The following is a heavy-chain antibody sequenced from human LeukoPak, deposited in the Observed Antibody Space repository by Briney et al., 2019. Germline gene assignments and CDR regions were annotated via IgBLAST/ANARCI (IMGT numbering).Heavy chain of an antibody. J-gene: IGHJ4*02. V-gene: IGHV3-9*01. CDR2: LSWNSGSI. CDR1: GFTFDDYG. CDR3: AKEWGYCSSTSCPFDY. Sequence: GGSLRLSCAASGFTFDDYGMHWVRQAPGKGLEWVSGLSWNSGSIDYADSVKGRFTISRDNAKNSLYLQMNSLRAEDTALYYCAKEWGYCSSTSCPFDYWGQGTLVTVSS. D-gene: IGHD2-2*01.